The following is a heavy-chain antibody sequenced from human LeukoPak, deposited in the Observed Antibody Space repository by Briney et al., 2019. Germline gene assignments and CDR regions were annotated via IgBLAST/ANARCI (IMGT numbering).Heavy chain of an antibody. Sequence: GASVKVSCKASGGTFSSYAISWVRQAPGQGLEWMGRIIPILGIANYAQKFQGRVTITADKSTSTAYMELSSLRSEDTTVYYCARDIPYYYDSSGYYLDYWGQGTLVTVSS. V-gene: IGHV1-69*04. J-gene: IGHJ4*02. CDR3: ARDIPYYYDSSGYYLDY. D-gene: IGHD3-22*01. CDR1: GGTFSSYA. CDR2: IIPILGIA.